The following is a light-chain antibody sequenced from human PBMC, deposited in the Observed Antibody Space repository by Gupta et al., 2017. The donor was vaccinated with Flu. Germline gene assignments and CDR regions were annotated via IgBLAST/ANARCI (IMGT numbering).Light chain of an antibody. CDR1: SSDIGANNY. J-gene: IGLJ1*01. CDR2: EVS. Sequence: QSALTQPPSASGSPGQSVAISCTGTSSDIGANNYVSWYQQYPGKAPKRVIYEVSKRPSGVPYRFSGSKSGKTASLTVSGLRAEEEADYYCCSYGVNEGLGTGTKVTVL. CDR3: CSYGVNEG. V-gene: IGLV2-8*01.